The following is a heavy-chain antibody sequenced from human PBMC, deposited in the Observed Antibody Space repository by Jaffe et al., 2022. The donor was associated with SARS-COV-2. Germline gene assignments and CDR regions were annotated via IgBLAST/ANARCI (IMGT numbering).Heavy chain of an antibody. CDR2: TLYRSKWYN. D-gene: IGHD2-15*01. CDR3: TRDRGGYCSGITCYSPYYYYMDV. Sequence: QVQLQQSGPGLVKPSQTLSLTCAISGGTVSSDSAAWNWIRQSPSRGLEWLGRTLYRSKWYNDYAGSVRGRITINPDTTKNQVSLQLKSVTPEDTAVYYCTRDRGGYCSGITCYSPYYYYMDVWGKGTTVTVSS. V-gene: IGHV6-1*01. J-gene: IGHJ6*03. CDR1: GGTVSSDSAA.